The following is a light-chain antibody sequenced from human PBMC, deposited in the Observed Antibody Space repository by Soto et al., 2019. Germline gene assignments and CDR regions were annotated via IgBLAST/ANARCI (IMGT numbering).Light chain of an antibody. J-gene: IGLJ1*01. CDR2: DVS. CDR1: SSDVGGYNS. V-gene: IGLV2-14*01. CDR3: SSYATGGSYV. Sequence: QSVLTQPASVSGSPGQSIAISCTGTSSDVGGYNSVSWYQQHPGKAPKLLIYDVSNRPSGVSNRFSGSKSGNTPSLTISGLQAEDEADYYCSSYATGGSYVFGTGTKVTVL.